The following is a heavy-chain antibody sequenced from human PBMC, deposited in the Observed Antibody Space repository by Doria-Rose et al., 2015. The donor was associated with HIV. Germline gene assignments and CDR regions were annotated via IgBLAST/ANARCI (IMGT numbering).Heavy chain of an antibody. CDR1: GVSLSSPGMG. D-gene: IGHD6-13*01. CDR2: IFSDDDR. CDR3: ARIKSSRWYHKYYFDF. V-gene: IGHV2-26*01. J-gene: IGHJ4*02. Sequence: SGPVLVKPTETLTLTCTVSGVSLSSPGMGVSWIRQPPGKTLEWLAHIFSDDDRSYTTSLKSRLTISRGTSKSQVVRTMTDMDPVDTATYYCARIKSSRWYHKYYFDFWGQGALVIVSA.